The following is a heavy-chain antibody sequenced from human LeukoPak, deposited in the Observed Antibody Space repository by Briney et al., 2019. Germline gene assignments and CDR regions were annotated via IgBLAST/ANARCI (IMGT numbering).Heavy chain of an antibody. J-gene: IGHJ4*02. Sequence: ASVKVSCKASGYTFTGYYMHWVRQAPGQGLEWMGWINPNSGGTNYAQKFQGRVTMTRDTSITTAYMELSSLRSDDTAVYYCARGGDYGGRFWGNFWGQGTLVTVSS. V-gene: IGHV1-2*02. CDR1: GYTFTGYY. D-gene: IGHD4-17*01. CDR2: INPNSGGT. CDR3: ARGGDYGGRFWGNF.